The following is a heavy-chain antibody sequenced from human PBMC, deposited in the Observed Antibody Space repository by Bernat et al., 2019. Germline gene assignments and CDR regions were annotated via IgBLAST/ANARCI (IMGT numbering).Heavy chain of an antibody. D-gene: IGHD2-21*02. CDR1: GFTFSSYG. Sequence: QVQLVESGGGVVQPGRSLRLSCAASGFTFSSYGMHWVRQAPGKGLEWVAVLWYDGSNKYYADSVKGRFTISRDNSKNTLYLQMNSLRAEDTAFYYWAGDHLCGDFFCFDYWGQGTLVTGSS. CDR3: AGDHLCGDFFCFDY. J-gene: IGHJ4*02. V-gene: IGHV3-33*01. CDR2: LWYDGSNK.